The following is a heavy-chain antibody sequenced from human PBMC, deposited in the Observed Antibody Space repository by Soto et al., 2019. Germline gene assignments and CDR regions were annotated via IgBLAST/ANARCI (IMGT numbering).Heavy chain of an antibody. CDR2: IYFSGTT. J-gene: IGHJ5*02. D-gene: IGHD1-1*01. V-gene: IGHV4-39*01. Sequence: QLQLQESGPGLVKPSETLSLTCTVSGGSISTSGHYWDWIRQPPGKGLEWIGSIYFSGTTDYSPSLKSRVTLSIDTSNNQFSLRLRSVTAADTAVYYCARRSTWNGRSWFDPWGQGTLVSVSS. CDR1: GGSISTSGHY. CDR3: ARRSTWNGRSWFDP.